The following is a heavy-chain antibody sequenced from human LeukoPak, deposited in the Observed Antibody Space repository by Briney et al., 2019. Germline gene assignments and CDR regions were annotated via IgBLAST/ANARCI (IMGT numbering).Heavy chain of an antibody. D-gene: IGHD5-12*01. Sequence: GGSLRLSCAASGFTFSSYWMNWARQATGQGLEWVGSINHNGNVNYYVDSLKGRFTISRDDAKNSLYLQMNSLRAEDTAVYYCASPTAVDIVAKIHLDYYYGMDVWGQGTTVTVSS. CDR2: INHNGNVN. CDR1: GFTFSSYW. CDR3: ASPTAVDIVAKIHLDYYYGMDV. V-gene: IGHV3-7*03. J-gene: IGHJ6*02.